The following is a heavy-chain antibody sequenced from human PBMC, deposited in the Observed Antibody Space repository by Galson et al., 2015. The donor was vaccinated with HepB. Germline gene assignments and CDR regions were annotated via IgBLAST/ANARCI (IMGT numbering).Heavy chain of an antibody. CDR2: FIPLLGKA. D-gene: IGHD5-18*01. V-gene: IGHV1-69*02. CDR1: GGTLNNST. Sequence: SVKVSCKASGGTLNNSTINWVRQAPGQGLEWMGRFIPLLGKADYAQKFQHSVTFTADRSASTAYMDLSRLRSEDTAIYYCARRYGTPGGLSDWGQGTLVTVSS. J-gene: IGHJ4*02. CDR3: ARRYGTPGGLSD.